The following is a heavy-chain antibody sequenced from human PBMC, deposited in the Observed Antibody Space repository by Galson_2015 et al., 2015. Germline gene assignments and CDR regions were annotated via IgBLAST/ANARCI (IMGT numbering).Heavy chain of an antibody. CDR2: IWYDGSNK. CDR1: GFTFSSYG. J-gene: IGHJ4*02. Sequence: SLRLSCAASGFTFSSYGMHWVRQAPGKGLEWVAVIWYDGSNKYYADSVKGRFTISRDNSKNTLYLQMNSLRAEDTAVYYCAREGDCSSASCYFDYWGQGTLVPVSS. CDR3: AREGDCSSASCYFDY. D-gene: IGHD2-2*01. V-gene: IGHV3-33*08.